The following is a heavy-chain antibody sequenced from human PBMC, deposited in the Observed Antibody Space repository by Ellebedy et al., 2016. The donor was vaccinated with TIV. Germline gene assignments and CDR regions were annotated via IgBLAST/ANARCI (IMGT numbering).Heavy chain of an antibody. CDR3: ARDSATRSYSGHSDFDF. CDR2: INPSAGTT. V-gene: IGHV1-46*01. D-gene: IGHD4-23*01. CDR1: GYTFTNYS. Sequence: AASVTVSCKASGYTFTNYSIHWVRQAPGQGLEWMGVINPSAGTTTYAQKFQGRVSMTRDTSTSTMYMEVSSLRSEDTAVYYCARDSATRSYSGHSDFDFWGQGTLVTVSS. J-gene: IGHJ4*02.